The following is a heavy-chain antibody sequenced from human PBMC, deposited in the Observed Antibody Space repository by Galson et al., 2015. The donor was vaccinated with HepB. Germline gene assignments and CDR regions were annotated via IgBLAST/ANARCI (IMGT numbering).Heavy chain of an antibody. Sequence: QSGAEVKKPGESLRISCKGSGYSFTKSWITWVRQVPGKGLEWMGRIDPSNAYTNYSPSFQGHVTISIERSTSTAYLQWRSLKASDTAVYFCASHSDSSGYPYFDYWGQGTLVTVSS. D-gene: IGHD3-22*01. J-gene: IGHJ4*02. CDR2: IDPSNAYT. V-gene: IGHV5-10-1*01. CDR3: ASHSDSSGYPYFDY. CDR1: GYSFTKSW.